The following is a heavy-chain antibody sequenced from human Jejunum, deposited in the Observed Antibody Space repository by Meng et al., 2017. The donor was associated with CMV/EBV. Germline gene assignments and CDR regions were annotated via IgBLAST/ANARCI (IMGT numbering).Heavy chain of an antibody. CDR2: IGAYNGNT. D-gene: IGHD2-2*01. J-gene: IGHJ4*02. V-gene: IGHV1-18*01. Sequence: WVQQVPDHGLAWMASIGAYNGNTNSAPKFQARVTLTTDTSTTTAYMELKSLRSDDTAFYYCARDHDSGRVSSDILVVPASTRLFDYWGQGTLVTVSS. CDR3: ARDHDSGRVSSDILVVPASTRLFDY.